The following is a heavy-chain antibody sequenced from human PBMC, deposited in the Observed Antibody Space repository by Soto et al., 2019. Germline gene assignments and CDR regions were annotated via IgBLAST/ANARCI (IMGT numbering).Heavy chain of an antibody. D-gene: IGHD4-17*01. V-gene: IGHV3-23*01. CDR2: ITDSGGST. CDR3: AKAATVVTLYYFDY. J-gene: IGHJ4*02. CDR1: GFTFNNYG. Sequence: GGSLRLSCAASGFTFNNYGMSWARQAPGKGLEWVSAITDSGGSTYYADSVKGRFTISRDNSKNTVYLQMNSLRAEDTAVYYCAKAATVVTLYYFDYWGQGTLVTVSS.